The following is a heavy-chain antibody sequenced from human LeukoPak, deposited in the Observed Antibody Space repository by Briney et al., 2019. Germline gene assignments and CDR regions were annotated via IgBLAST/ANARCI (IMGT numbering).Heavy chain of an antibody. D-gene: IGHD6-13*01. J-gene: IGHJ4*02. V-gene: IGHV4-59*01. CDR1: HGSINSYY. CDR2: IYDSGST. CDR3: ARDRLSGYSSSWYFDY. Sequence: SETLSLTCTVSHGSINSYYWSWIRQPPGKGLEWIGYIYDSGSTNYNPSLKSRVTISVDTSKNQFSLRLSSVTAADTAVYYCARDRLSGYSSSWYFDYWGQGTLVTVSS.